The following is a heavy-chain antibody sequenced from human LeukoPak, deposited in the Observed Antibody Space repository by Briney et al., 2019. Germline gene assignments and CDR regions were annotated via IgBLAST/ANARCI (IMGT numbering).Heavy chain of an antibody. CDR2: INHSGST. CDR1: GGSFSGYY. CDR3: ARASTMVRGAGRFDP. D-gene: IGHD3-10*01. V-gene: IGHV4-34*01. J-gene: IGHJ5*02. Sequence: SETLSLTCAVYGGSFSGYYWSWIRQPPGKGLEWIGEINHSGSTNYNPSLKSRVTISVDTSKNQFSLKLSSVTAADTAVYYCARASTMVRGAGRFDPWSQGTLVTVFS.